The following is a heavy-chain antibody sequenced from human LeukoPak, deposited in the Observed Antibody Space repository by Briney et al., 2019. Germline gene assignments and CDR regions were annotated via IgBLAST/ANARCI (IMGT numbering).Heavy chain of an antibody. Sequence: PSETLSLTCAVYGGSFSGYYWSWIRQPPGKGLEWIGEINHSGSTNYNPSLKSRVTISVDTSKNQFSLKLSSVTAADTAVYYRARHSSSWMVYWFDPWGQGTLVTVSS. D-gene: IGHD6-13*01. J-gene: IGHJ5*02. CDR3: ARHSSSWMVYWFDP. V-gene: IGHV4-34*01. CDR2: INHSGST. CDR1: GGSFSGYY.